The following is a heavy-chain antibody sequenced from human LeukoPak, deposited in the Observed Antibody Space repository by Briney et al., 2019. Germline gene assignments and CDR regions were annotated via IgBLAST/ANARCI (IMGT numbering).Heavy chain of an antibody. CDR3: AKVLGRGVLSYYFDY. V-gene: IGHV3-23*01. CDR2: ISGSGGST. J-gene: IGHJ4*02. CDR1: GFTLRSYD. D-gene: IGHD1-1*01. Sequence: GGSLRLSCAASGFTLRSYDMSWVRQAPGKGLEWVSAISGSGGSTYYADSVKGRFTISRDNSKNTLYLQMNSLRAEDTAVYYCAKVLGRGVLSYYFDYWGQGTLVTVSS.